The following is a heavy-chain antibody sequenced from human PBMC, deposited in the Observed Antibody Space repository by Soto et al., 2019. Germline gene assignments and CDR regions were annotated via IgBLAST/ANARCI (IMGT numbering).Heavy chain of an antibody. Sequence: QITLKESGPTLVKPTQTLTLTCTFSGFSLSTSEVGVGWIRQPPGKALEWLALIYWDDDKRYSPSLKSRLTITKDTSKNRVVLTMTNMDPVDTATYYCAHRFDWYYFNYWGQGTLVPVSS. CDR3: AHRFDWYYFNY. D-gene: IGHD3-9*01. CDR2: IYWDDDK. CDR1: GFSLSTSEVG. J-gene: IGHJ4*02. V-gene: IGHV2-5*02.